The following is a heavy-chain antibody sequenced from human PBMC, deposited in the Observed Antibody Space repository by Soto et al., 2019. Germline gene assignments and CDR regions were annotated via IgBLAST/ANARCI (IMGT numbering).Heavy chain of an antibody. J-gene: IGHJ4*02. CDR3: TREFWDSSIWYGTVFDY. CDR2: IRSKAYGGTT. CDR1: GFTFGDYA. V-gene: IGHV3-49*03. D-gene: IGHD6-13*01. Sequence: GGSLRLSCTASGFTFGDYAMSWFRQAPGKGLEWVGFIRSKAYGGTTEYAASVKGRFTISRDDSKSIAYLQMNSLKTEDTAVYYCTREFWDSSIWYGTVFDYWGQGTLVTVSS.